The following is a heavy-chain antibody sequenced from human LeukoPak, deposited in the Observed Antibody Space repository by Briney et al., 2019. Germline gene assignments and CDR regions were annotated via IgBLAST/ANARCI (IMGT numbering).Heavy chain of an antibody. CDR2: IYYSGST. V-gene: IGHV4-39*01. Sequence: SQTLSLTCAVSGGSISSGSYYWGWIRQPPGKGLEWIGSIYYSGSTYYNPSLKSRVTISVDTSKNQFSLKLSSVTAADTAVYYCARDTAMPIFYYYMDVWGKGTTVTISS. D-gene: IGHD5-18*01. J-gene: IGHJ6*03. CDR1: GGSISSGSYY. CDR3: ARDTAMPIFYYYMDV.